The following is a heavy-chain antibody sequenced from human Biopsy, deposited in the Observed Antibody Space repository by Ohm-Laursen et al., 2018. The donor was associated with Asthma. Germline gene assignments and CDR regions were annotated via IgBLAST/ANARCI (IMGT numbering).Heavy chain of an antibody. CDR3: VRDGTDDAFDI. CDR2: ISKDASTQ. V-gene: IGHV3-30*01. J-gene: IGHJ3*02. CDR1: GFSFSNVA. Sequence: SLRLSCTASGFSFSNVAINWFRQAPGKGLEWVGGISKDASTQDYADSVKGRITMARDNSKNTLDLQMNSRREEDTAVYYCVRDGTDDAFDIWGQGTVVSVSS. D-gene: IGHD1-1*01.